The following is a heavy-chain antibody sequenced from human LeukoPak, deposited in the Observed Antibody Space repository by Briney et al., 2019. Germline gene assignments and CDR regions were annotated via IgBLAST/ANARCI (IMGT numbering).Heavy chain of an antibody. CDR2: INSDGSST. CDR1: GFTFSSYW. CDR3: ARDWSNYDFWSGYYY. V-gene: IGHV3-74*01. J-gene: IGHJ4*02. D-gene: IGHD3-3*01. Sequence: GGSLRLSCAASGFTFSSYWMHWVRQAPGKGLVWVSRINSDGSSTNYADSVKGRFTISRDNAKNTLYLQMNSLRAEDTAVYYCARDWSNYDFWSGYYYWGQGTLVTVSS.